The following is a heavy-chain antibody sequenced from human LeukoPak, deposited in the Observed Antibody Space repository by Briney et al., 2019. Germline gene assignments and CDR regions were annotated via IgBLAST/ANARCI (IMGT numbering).Heavy chain of an antibody. V-gene: IGHV6-1*01. CDR1: GDSLSSNNAA. D-gene: IGHD5-24*01. J-gene: IGHJ6*02. CDR2: TYYRSKWYN. Sequence: SQTLSLTCAISGDSLSSNNAAWNWIRQSPSRGLEWLGRTYYRSKWYNDYAVSVKSRITINPDTSKNQFSLQLNSVTPEDTAVYYCARGDGPPTFGYYYYGMDVWGQGTTVTVSS. CDR3: ARGDGPPTFGYYYYGMDV.